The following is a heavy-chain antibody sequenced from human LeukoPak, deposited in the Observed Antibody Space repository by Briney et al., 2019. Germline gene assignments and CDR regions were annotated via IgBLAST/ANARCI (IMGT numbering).Heavy chain of an antibody. Sequence: SETLSLTCTVSGGSLSSYYWSWIRQPPGKGLEWIGHIYFRGNTDYNPSLKSRITISVDTSKNRFSLNLSSVTAADTAVYYCARGVPAAARPYYFDPWGQGTLVTVSS. J-gene: IGHJ4*02. V-gene: IGHV4-59*01. D-gene: IGHD2-2*01. CDR2: IYFRGNT. CDR1: GGSLSSYY. CDR3: ARGVPAAARPYYFDP.